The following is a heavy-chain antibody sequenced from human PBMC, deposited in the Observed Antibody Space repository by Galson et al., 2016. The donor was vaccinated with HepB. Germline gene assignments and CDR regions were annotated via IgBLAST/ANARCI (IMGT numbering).Heavy chain of an antibody. CDR2: ISYDGSNE. D-gene: IGHD2-21*01. Sequence: SLRLSCAASGFTFNNHDMHWVRQAPGKGLEWVALISYDGSNEYYSDSVMGRFTISRDNSKNTMYLQMNRVRLEDTAVYYCAKDLWRRGFLDHWGQGTLVTVSS. CDR1: GFTFNNHD. CDR3: AKDLWRRGFLDH. V-gene: IGHV3-30*18. J-gene: IGHJ4*02.